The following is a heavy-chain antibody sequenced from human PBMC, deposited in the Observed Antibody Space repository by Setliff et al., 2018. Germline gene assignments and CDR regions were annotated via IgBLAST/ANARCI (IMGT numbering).Heavy chain of an antibody. V-gene: IGHV1-18*01. CDR3: VRDRAAIVVGPPTAAFDI. J-gene: IGHJ3*02. Sequence: ASVKVSCKASGYTSLNYGISWVRQAPGQGLEWMGWISGSTDNTNYAQKFRGRVTLTKDTSTNTKYMELRSLRSDDTAQYYCVRDRAAIVVGPPTAAFDIWGQGTMVTVSS. D-gene: IGHD2-2*01. CDR2: ISGSTDNT. CDR1: GYTSLNYG.